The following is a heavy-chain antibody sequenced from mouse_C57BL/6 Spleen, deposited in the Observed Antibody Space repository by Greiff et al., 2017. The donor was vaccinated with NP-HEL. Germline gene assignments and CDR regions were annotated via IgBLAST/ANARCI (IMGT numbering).Heavy chain of an antibody. CDR1: GYTFTDYE. CDR2: IDPETGGT. CDR3: TRDGNYYGSSYWFAY. Sequence: VQLQQSGAELVRPGASVTLSCKASGYTFTDYEMHWVKQTPVHGLEWIGAIDPETGGTAYNQTFKGKAIMTADKSSSTYYMEHRSLTSEVSAVYYSTRDGNYYGSSYWFAYWGQGTLVTVSA. J-gene: IGHJ3*01. D-gene: IGHD1-1*01. V-gene: IGHV1-15*01.